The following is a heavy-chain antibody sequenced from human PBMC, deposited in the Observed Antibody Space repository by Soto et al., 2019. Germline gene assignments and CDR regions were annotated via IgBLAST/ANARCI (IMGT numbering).Heavy chain of an antibody. Sequence: QVQVVQAGVEVGRPGSSVKVSCKAAGDTFKNCVISWVRQAPGQGLEWTGGIIPLFGTTDFAQRFQGRLTITTDESTTTAYMELSRLRSEDTATYYCAAELGFGKLSVVWGQGTTVIVSS. J-gene: IGHJ6*02. CDR2: IIPLFGTT. V-gene: IGHV1-69*01. D-gene: IGHD3-10*01. CDR1: GDTFKNCV. CDR3: AAELGFGKLSVV.